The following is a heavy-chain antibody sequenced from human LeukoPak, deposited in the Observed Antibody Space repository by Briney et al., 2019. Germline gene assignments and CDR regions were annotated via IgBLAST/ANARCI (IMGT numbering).Heavy chain of an antibody. CDR1: RFTFSSYG. D-gene: IGHD6-19*01. V-gene: IGHV3-30*02. J-gene: IGHJ5*02. CDR3: AKAPYSSGWYEWFNP. Sequence: GSLRLSCAASRFTFSSYGMHWVRQAPGKGLEWVAFIRYDGINKYYADSVKGRFTISRDNSKNTLYLQMNSLRAEDTAVYHCAKAPYSSGWYEWFNPWGQGTLVTVSS. CDR2: IRYDGINK.